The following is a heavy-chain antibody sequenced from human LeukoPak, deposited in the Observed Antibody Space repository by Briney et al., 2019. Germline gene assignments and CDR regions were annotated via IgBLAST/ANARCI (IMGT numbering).Heavy chain of an antibody. D-gene: IGHD3-16*01. CDR3: AREVPLGAYYYYYMDV. Sequence: SVKVSCKASGGTFSSYAIGWVRQAPGQGLEWMGRIIPIFGTANYAQKFQGRVTITTDESTSTAYMELSSLRSEDTAVYYCAREVPLGAYYYYYMDVWGKGTTVTVSS. CDR2: IIPIFGTA. V-gene: IGHV1-69*05. CDR1: GGTFSSYA. J-gene: IGHJ6*03.